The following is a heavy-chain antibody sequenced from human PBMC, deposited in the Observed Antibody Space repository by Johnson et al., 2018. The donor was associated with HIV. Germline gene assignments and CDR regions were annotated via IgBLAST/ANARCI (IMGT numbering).Heavy chain of an antibody. Sequence: VQPGGSLRLSCAASGFTFSSYGMHWVRQAPGKGLEWVAFIRYDGSTKYYADSVKGRFTISRDNSKNTLYLQMNSLRAEDTAVYYCARQQPSSVKGAFDIWGQGTMVTVSS. CDR2: IRYDGSTK. J-gene: IGHJ3*02. V-gene: IGHV3-30*02. CDR1: GFTFSSYG. CDR3: ARQQPSSVKGAFDI. D-gene: IGHD6-13*01.